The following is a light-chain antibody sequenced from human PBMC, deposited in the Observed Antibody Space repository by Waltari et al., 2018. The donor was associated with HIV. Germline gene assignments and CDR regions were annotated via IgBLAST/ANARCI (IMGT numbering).Light chain of an antibody. CDR2: YDG. V-gene: IGLV3-21*04. CDR1: NIGVKT. CDR3: QLWDTGSDHVV. Sequence: SYVLTQPPSVSVAPGQTARITCGGNNIGVKTVHWYQQRPGQAPALVIYYDGDRPSGIPERISGSNSGNTATLTISRVEAGDEADYYCQLWDTGSDHVVFGGGTTLTVL. J-gene: IGLJ3*02.